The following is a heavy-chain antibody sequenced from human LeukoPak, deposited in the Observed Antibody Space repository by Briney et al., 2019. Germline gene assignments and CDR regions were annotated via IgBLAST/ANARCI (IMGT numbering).Heavy chain of an antibody. CDR2: INTNTGNP. Sequence: GASVKVSCKASGYTFTNYAINWVRQAPGQGLEWMGWINTNTGNPTYARGFTGRFVFSLDTSVSTAYLQISSLKAEESAVYYCARDMRFGYFDYWGQGTLVTVSS. CDR3: ARDMRFGYFDY. D-gene: IGHD3-10*01. CDR1: GYTFTNYA. J-gene: IGHJ4*02. V-gene: IGHV7-4-1*02.